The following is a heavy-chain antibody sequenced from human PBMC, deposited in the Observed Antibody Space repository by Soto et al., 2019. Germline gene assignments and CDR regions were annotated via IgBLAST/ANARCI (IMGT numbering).Heavy chain of an antibody. J-gene: IGHJ4*02. V-gene: IGHV2-5*01. CDR2: IYWNDDK. Sequence: QITLKESGPTLVKPTQTLTLTCTFSGFSLSTSGVGVGWIRQPPGKALEWLALIYWNDDKRYSPSLKSRLTITKDTSKNQVVLTMTNMDPVDTATYYCAHSRVIAYCGGDCYYSFDYWGQGTLVTVSS. CDR1: GFSLSTSGVG. D-gene: IGHD2-21*02. CDR3: AHSRVIAYCGGDCYYSFDY.